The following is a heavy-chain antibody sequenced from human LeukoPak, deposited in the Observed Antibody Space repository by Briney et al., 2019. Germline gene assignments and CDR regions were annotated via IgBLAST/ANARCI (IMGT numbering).Heavy chain of an antibody. D-gene: IGHD1-26*01. CDR2: ISYDGSNK. Sequence: GGSLRLSCAASGFTFSSYAMHWVRQAPGKGLEWVAVISYDGSNKYYADSVKGRFTISRDNSKNTLYLQMNSLRAEDTAVYYCARGGATTKNAGFDYWGQGTLVTVSS. V-gene: IGHV3-30-3*01. CDR3: ARGGATTKNAGFDY. CDR1: GFTFSSYA. J-gene: IGHJ4*02.